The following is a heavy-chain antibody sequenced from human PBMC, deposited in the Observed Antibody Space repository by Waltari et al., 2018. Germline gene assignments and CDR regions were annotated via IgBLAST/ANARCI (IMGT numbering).Heavy chain of an antibody. CDR2: IYHSGST. D-gene: IGHD3-3*01. V-gene: IGHV4-38-2*01. CDR3: ARDHRFYGGMIAPPNWYFDL. CDR1: GYSISSGYY. Sequence: QVQLQESGPGLVKPSETLSLTCAVSGYSISSGYYWGWIRQPPGKGLEWIGSIYHSGSTDYNPSLKSRVTISVDTSKNQFSLKLSSVTAADTAVYYCARDHRFYGGMIAPPNWYFDLWGRGTLVTVSS. J-gene: IGHJ2*01.